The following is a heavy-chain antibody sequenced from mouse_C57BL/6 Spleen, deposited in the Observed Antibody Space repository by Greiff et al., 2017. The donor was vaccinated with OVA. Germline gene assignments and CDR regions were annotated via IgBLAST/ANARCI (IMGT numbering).Heavy chain of an antibody. CDR3: ALNSPITTVVAKDFDV. D-gene: IGHD1-1*01. CDR2: IYPRSGNT. V-gene: IGHV1-81*01. Sequence: VQLQQSGAELARPGASVKLSCKASGYTFTSYGISWVKQRTGQGLEWIGEIYPRSGNTYYNEKFKGKATLTADKSSSTAYMELRSLTSEDSAVYFCALNSPITTVVAKDFDVWGTGTTVTVSS. J-gene: IGHJ1*03. CDR1: GYTFTSYG.